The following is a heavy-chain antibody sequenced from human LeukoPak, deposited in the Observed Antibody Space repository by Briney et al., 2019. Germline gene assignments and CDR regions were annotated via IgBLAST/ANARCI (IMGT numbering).Heavy chain of an antibody. D-gene: IGHD6-13*01. J-gene: IGHJ5*01. CDR3: AKWNRQPLVKGWFDS. V-gene: IGHV3-9*01. CDR2: INWNSYSI. CDR1: GFTFDDYA. Sequence: PGGSLRLSCAVAGFTFDDYAMHWVRQVPGKGLERVSGINWNSYSIGYADSVKGRFTTSRDNAKNSLYLQMNSLRLEDTALYFCAKWNRQPLVKGWFDSWGQGTLVTVSS.